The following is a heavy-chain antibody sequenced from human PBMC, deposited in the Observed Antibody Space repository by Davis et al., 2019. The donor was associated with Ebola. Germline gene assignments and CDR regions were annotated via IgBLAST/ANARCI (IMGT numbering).Heavy chain of an antibody. CDR3: ARDRALRFLEWLSPTVYYYYGMDV. CDR1: GFTFSSYG. Sequence: GESLKISCAASGFTFSSYGMHWVRQAPGKGLEWVAVIWYDGSNKYYADSVKGRFTISRDNSKNTLYLQMNSLRAEDTAVYYCARDRALRFLEWLSPTVYYYYGMDVWGQGTTVTVSS. CDR2: IWYDGSNK. V-gene: IGHV3-33*01. J-gene: IGHJ6*02. D-gene: IGHD3-3*01.